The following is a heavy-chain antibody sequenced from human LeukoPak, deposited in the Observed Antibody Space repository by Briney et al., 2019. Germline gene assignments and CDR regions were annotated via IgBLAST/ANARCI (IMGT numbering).Heavy chain of an antibody. CDR3: AKATLLGYFDY. V-gene: IGHV3-9*01. J-gene: IGHJ4*02. D-gene: IGHD3-16*01. CDR2: ISWNSGSI. Sequence: GGSLRLSCAASGFTFDDYAMHWVRQAPGKGLEWVSGISWNSGSIGYADSVKGRFTISRDNAKNSLYLQMNSLRAEDTALCYCAKATLLGYFDYWGQGTLVTVSS. CDR1: GFTFDDYA.